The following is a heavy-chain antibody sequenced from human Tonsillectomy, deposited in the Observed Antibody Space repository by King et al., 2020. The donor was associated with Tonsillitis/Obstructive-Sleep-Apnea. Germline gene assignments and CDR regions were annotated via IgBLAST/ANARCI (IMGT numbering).Heavy chain of an antibody. D-gene: IGHD3-22*01. Sequence: TLKESGPTLVKPTQTLTLTCTFSGFSLSTSGVGVGWIRQPPGKALQWLALIYWDDDKRYSPSLKSRLTITKDTSKNQVVLTMTNMDPVDTATYFCAASDSSGYPVYWGQGTLVTVSS. CDR3: AASDSSGYPVY. V-gene: IGHV2-5*02. J-gene: IGHJ4*02. CDR1: GFSLSTSGVG. CDR2: IYWDDDK.